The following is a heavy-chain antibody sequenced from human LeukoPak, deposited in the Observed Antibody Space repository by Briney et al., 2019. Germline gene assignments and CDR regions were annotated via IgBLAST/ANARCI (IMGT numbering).Heavy chain of an antibody. J-gene: IGHJ4*02. CDR3: VRDLGVSTPPWAY. Sequence: PGGSLRLSCAASGFTFSSYEMNWVRQAPGRGLEWVSYISSSAGTKRYADSVKGRFTISRDNAKNSLYLQMNSLRADDTAVYYCVRDLGVSTPPWAYWGQGTLVTVSS. CDR1: GFTFSSYE. CDR2: ISSSAGTK. V-gene: IGHV3-48*03. D-gene: IGHD4-11*01.